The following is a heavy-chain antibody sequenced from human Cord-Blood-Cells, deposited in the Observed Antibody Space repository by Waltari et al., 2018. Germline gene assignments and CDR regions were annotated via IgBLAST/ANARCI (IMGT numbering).Heavy chain of an antibody. V-gene: IGHV4-61*01. D-gene: IGHD3-10*01. CDR1: GASVSSGSYY. Sequence: QVQLQESGPGLVKPSETLSLPCTVYGASVSSGSYYWIWIRQPPGKGLEWIGYIYYSGSTNYNPSLKSRVTISVDTSKNQFSLKLSSVTAADTAVYYCARDLVYGSGSYYYYYYGMDVWGQGTTVTVSS. CDR2: IYYSGST. CDR3: ARDLVYGSGSYYYYYYGMDV. J-gene: IGHJ6*02.